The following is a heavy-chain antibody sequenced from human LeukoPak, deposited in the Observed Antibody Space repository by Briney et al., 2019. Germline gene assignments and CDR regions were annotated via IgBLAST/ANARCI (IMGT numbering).Heavy chain of an antibody. J-gene: IGHJ4*02. CDR3: SRGSGWLSVY. D-gene: IGHD6-19*01. CDR2: ISGGTT. CDR1: GFTFGDYL. Sequence: GGSLRLSCIASGFTFGDYLMSWFRQAPGKGLEWIGFISGGTTEYAASVKGRFTISRDDSTSIAYLQMNSLTTEDTAVYYCSRGSGWLSVYWGQGTLVTVSS. V-gene: IGHV3-49*03.